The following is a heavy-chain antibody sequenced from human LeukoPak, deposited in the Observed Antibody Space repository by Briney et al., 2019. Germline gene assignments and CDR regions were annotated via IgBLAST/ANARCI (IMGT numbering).Heavy chain of an antibody. CDR2: INPSGGST. Sequence: ASVKVSCKASGYTFTSYYMHWVRQAPGQGLEWMGIINPSGGSTSYAQKFQGRVTMTRDMSTSTVYMQLTSLRSEATAVYYGARDQEASYDSSGYFFWGQGTLVTVSS. CDR3: ARDQEASYDSSGYFF. V-gene: IGHV1-46*01. CDR1: GYTFTSYY. J-gene: IGHJ4*02. D-gene: IGHD3-22*01.